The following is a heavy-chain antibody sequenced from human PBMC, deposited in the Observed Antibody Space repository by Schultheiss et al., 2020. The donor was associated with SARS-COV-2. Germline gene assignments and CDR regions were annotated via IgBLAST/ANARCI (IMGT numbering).Heavy chain of an antibody. V-gene: IGHV3-30*03. Sequence: GESLKISCAASGFTFSSYWMSWVRQAPGKGLEWVAVISYDGSNKYYADSVKGRFTISRDNAKNTLYLQMNSLRAEDTAVYYCARVRTGWFDPWGQGTLVTVSS. CDR3: ARVRTGWFDP. J-gene: IGHJ5*02. CDR2: ISYDGSNK. CDR1: GFTFSSYW.